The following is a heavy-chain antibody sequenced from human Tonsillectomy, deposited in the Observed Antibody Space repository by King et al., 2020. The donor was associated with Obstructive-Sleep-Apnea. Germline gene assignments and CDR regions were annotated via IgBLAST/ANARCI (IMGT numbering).Heavy chain of an antibody. Sequence: VQLQESGPGLVKPSETLSLTCTVSGGSISSYYWTWIRQPPGKGLEWIGYIYYSGTTNYNPSLKSRVTISEDTSKNQFSLKLSSVTAADTAVYYCARLYADYSFDYWGQGTLVTVSS. D-gene: IGHD4-17*01. CDR1: GGSISSYY. CDR3: ARLYADYSFDY. CDR2: IYYSGTT. J-gene: IGHJ4*02. V-gene: IGHV4-59*08.